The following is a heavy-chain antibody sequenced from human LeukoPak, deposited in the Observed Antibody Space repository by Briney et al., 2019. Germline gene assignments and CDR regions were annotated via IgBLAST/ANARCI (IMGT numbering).Heavy chain of an antibody. CDR3: SSAQSGWSDYFHF. J-gene: IGHJ4*01. D-gene: IGHD6-19*01. V-gene: IGHV3-74*01. CDR2: INIHPSRT. CDR1: GFTFSKYW. Sequence: GGSLRLSCAASGFTFSKYWMHWVRQAPGKGLVWVSRINIHPSRTDYADSVKGRFTISKDNTKNTLYLQMTSLRAEDTAVCCCSSAQSGWSDYFHFWGQGTLGTVS.